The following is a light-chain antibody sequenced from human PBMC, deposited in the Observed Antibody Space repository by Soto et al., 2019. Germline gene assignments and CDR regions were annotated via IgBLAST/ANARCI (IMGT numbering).Light chain of an antibody. CDR2: DAS. V-gene: IGKV3-15*01. CDR3: QQYGSSSIT. CDR1: QTIDNT. Sequence: EIVMTQSPATLSLSPGERATLSCRASQTIDNTLAWYQRKPGQAPRLLIYDASTRATGVPARFSGSGSGTDFTLTISSLQSEDFAVYYCQQYGSSSITFGQGTRLEIK. J-gene: IGKJ5*01.